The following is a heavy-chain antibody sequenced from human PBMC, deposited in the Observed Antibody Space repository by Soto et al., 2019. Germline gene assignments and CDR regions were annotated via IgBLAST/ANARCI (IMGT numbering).Heavy chain of an antibody. D-gene: IGHD6-13*01. V-gene: IGHV3-30*18. CDR1: GFTFSSYG. Sequence: GGSLRLSCAASGFTFSSYGMHWVRQAPGKGLEWVALISFDGSSQFYADSVKGRFTISRDNSENTVYLQMNSLRAVDTAVYYCAKAAYSTSWYLPFDYWGQGALVTVS. CDR3: AKAAYSTSWYLPFDY. J-gene: IGHJ4*02. CDR2: ISFDGSSQ.